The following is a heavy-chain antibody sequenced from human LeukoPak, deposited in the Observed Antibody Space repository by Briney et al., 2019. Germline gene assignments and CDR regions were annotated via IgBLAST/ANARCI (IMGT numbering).Heavy chain of an antibody. CDR3: ARSPGSSSWYYFDY. CDR2: IYYSGST. J-gene: IGHJ4*02. D-gene: IGHD6-13*01. CDR1: GGSISSYY. Sequence: SETLSLTCTVSGGSISSYYWSWIRQPPGKGLEWIGYIYYSGSTNYNPSLKSRVTISVDTSKNQFSLKLSSVTAADTAVYYCARSPGSSSWYYFDYWGQGTLVTVSS. V-gene: IGHV4-59*01.